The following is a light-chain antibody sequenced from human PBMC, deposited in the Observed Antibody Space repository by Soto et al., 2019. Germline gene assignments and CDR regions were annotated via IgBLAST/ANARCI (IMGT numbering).Light chain of an antibody. Sequence: EIVLTQSPGTLSLSPWERATLSCRASQSVRNSILAWYQQKPGQPPRLLIYDASTRAAGIPDRFSGSGSGTDFTLTISRLEPEDFAVYYCQQHGSSPLTFGGGTKVDIK. CDR3: QQHGSSPLT. CDR2: DAS. CDR1: QSVRNSI. J-gene: IGKJ4*01. V-gene: IGKV3-20*01.